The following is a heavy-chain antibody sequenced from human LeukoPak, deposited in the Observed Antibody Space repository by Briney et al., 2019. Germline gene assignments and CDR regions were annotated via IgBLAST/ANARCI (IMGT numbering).Heavy chain of an antibody. J-gene: IGHJ4*02. D-gene: IGHD6-19*01. V-gene: IGHV3-23*01. CDR1: GLTFSNSA. CDR2: ISSGGGNT. Sequence: QPGGSLRLSCAASGLTFSNSAMTGVRQAPGKGLEWVASISSGGGNTYYADSVKGRFTISRVNSNNTLYLQMNSLRAEDTAVYYCAKERYSSGWSDSLDYWGQAPGVTVSS. CDR3: AKERYSSGWSDSLDY.